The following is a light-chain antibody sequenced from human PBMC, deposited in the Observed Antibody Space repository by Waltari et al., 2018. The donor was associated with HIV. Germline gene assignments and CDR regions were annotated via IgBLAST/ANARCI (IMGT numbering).Light chain of an antibody. CDR1: ILWSRY. V-gene: IGLV3-1*01. J-gene: IGLJ1*01. CDR3: QTWDTSSYF. Sequence: SYELTQPPSVSVSPGQTASIACSGAILWSRYASWYQQKPGQSPVLVIYRDVKRPSGIPERFSGSNSGNTATLTITGAQAMDEADYYCQTWDTSSYFFGSGTKVTVL. CDR2: RDV.